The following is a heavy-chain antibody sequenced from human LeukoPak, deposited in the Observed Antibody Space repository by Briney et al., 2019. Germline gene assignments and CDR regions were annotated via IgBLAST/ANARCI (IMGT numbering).Heavy chain of an antibody. Sequence: SVKVSCKASGGTFSSYAISWVRQAPGQGLEWMGRIIPILGIANYAQKFQGGVTITADKSTSTAYMELSSLRSEDTAVYYCAKYYYGSGSNDYYYGMDVWGQGTTVTVSS. CDR3: AKYYYGSGSNDYYYGMDV. J-gene: IGHJ6*02. D-gene: IGHD3-10*01. CDR1: GGTFSSYA. V-gene: IGHV1-69*04. CDR2: IIPILGIA.